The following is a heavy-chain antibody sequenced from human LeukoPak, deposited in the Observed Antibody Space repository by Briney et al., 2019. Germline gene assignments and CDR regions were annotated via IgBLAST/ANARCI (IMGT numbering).Heavy chain of an antibody. CDR1: GFPFSSSW. CDR2: INPDGSEK. J-gene: IGHJ4*02. V-gene: IGHV3-7*03. CDR3: AKDGGSYGRNYFDY. D-gene: IGHD3-10*01. Sequence: GGSLRLSCTASGFPFSSSWMTWVRQAPGKGLEWVANINPDGSEKYYAGSVKGRFTISRDNSKNMLYLQMNSLRAEDTAVYYCAKDGGSYGRNYFDYWGQGTLVTVSS.